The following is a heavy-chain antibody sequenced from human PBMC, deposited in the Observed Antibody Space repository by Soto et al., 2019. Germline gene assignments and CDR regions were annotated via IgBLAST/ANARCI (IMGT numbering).Heavy chain of an antibody. Sequence: EVQLLESGGGLVQPGASLRLSCAASGFTFTTFDMSWARQAPGKGLEWVSVVRGRDGSTYYADSLKGRFTISKDSSKNTLYLQMNSLRAEDTALYYCAKGAWLDYWGQGTLFTVSS. CDR1: GFTFTTFD. J-gene: IGHJ4*02. CDR3: AKGAWLDY. D-gene: IGHD5-12*01. V-gene: IGHV3-23*01. CDR2: VRGRDGST.